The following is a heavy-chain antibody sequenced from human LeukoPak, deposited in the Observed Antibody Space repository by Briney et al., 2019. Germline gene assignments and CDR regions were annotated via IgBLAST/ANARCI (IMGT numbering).Heavy chain of an antibody. D-gene: IGHD2-15*01. CDR3: AREAIVVVVAATGWLDP. V-gene: IGHV1-2*02. CDR2: INPRTGGT. J-gene: IGHJ5*02. Sequence: APVNVSCKASGYTFTGDYMHWVRQAPGQGLEWMGWINPRTGGTKYAQKFQGRFTMTRDTSINTAYMELSRLRSDDKAVYYCAREAIVVVVAATGWLDPWGQGTLVTVSS. CDR1: GYTFTGDY.